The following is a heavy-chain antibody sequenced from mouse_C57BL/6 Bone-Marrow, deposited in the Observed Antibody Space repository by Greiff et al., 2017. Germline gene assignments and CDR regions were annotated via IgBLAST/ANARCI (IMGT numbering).Heavy chain of an antibody. CDR1: GYTFTSYW. CDR2: INPSNGGP. Sequence: QVQLQQPGTELVKPGASVKLSCKASGYTFTSYWMHWVKQRPGQGLEWIGNINPSNGGPTYNEKFKSKATLTVDKSSSTAYMQRSSLTSEDSAVYYCARRLRLYWYFDVWGTGTTVTVSS. CDR3: ARRLRLYWYFDV. J-gene: IGHJ1*03. D-gene: IGHD1-2*01. V-gene: IGHV1-53*01.